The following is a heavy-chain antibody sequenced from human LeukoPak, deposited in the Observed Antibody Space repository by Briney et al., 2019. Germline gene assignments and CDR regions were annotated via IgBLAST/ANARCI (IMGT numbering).Heavy chain of an antibody. D-gene: IGHD2-21*02. V-gene: IGHV3-7*01. CDR2: INQDGSEK. CDR1: GFTFSSFW. CDR3: ARDLCGGDCYSVYYFDY. Sequence: QTGGSLRLSCAASGFTFSSFWMSWVRQAPGKGLEWVANINQDGSEKYYVDSVKGRFTISRDNAKNSLYLQMNSLRAEDTAVYYCARDLCGGDCYSVYYFDYWGQGTLVTVSS. J-gene: IGHJ4*02.